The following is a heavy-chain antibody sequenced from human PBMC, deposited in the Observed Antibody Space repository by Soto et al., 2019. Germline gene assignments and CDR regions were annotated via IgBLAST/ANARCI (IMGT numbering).Heavy chain of an antibody. V-gene: IGHV3-30-3*01. CDR2: ISYDGSNT. CDR3: ASGWEPYAFDL. Sequence: QVQLVESGGGVVQPGRSLRLSCAASGFTFSSYAMHWVRQAPGKGLEWVAVISYDGSNTYYADSVKGRFTISRDNSKNPLYLQMNSLRAEDTAEYYCASGWEPYAFDLWGQGRMVTASS. D-gene: IGHD1-26*01. CDR1: GFTFSSYA. J-gene: IGHJ3*01.